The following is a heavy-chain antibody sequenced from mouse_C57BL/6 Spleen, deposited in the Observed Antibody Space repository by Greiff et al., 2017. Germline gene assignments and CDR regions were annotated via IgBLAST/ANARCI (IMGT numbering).Heavy chain of an antibody. V-gene: IGHV5-17*01. Sequence: DVQLVESGGGLVRPGGSLKLSCAASGFTFSDYGMHWVRQAPEKGLEWVAYISSGSSTIYYADTVKGRFTISRDNAKNTLFLQMTSLRSEDTAMXYCARPEDGYYLYYFDYWGQGTTLTVSS. J-gene: IGHJ2*01. D-gene: IGHD2-3*01. CDR1: GFTFSDYG. CDR2: ISSGSSTI. CDR3: ARPEDGYYLYYFDY.